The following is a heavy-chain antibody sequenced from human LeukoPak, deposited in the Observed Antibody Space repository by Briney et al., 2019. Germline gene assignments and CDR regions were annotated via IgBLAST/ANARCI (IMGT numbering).Heavy chain of an antibody. V-gene: IGHV4-4*07. CDR2: IYTSGST. D-gene: IGHD1-26*01. CDR3: ARDRQWELKVFDY. CDR1: GGSISSHY. Sequence: PSETLSLTCTVSGGSISSHYWSWIRQPAGKGLEWIGRIYTSGSTNYNPSLKSRVTMSVDTSKNQFSLKLSSVTAADTAVYYCARDRQWELKVFDYWGQGTLVTVSS. J-gene: IGHJ4*02.